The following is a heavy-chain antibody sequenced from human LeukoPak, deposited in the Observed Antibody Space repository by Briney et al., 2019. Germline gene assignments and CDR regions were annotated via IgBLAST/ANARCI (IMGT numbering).Heavy chain of an antibody. Sequence: SETLSLTCTVSGGSISSGDYYWSWIRQPPGKGLEWIGYIYYSGSTYYNPSLKSRVTISVDTSKNQFSLKLSSVTAADTAVYYCARELFNDYTIGYFDLWGRGTLVTVSS. CDR3: ARELFNDYTIGYFDL. CDR2: IYYSGST. D-gene: IGHD4-11*01. CDR1: GGSISSGDYY. J-gene: IGHJ2*01. V-gene: IGHV4-30-4*08.